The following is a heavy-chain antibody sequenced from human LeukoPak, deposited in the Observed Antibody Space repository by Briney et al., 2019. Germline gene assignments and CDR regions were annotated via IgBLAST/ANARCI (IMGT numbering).Heavy chain of an antibody. V-gene: IGHV3-33*01. CDR3: ARDRREWELPGSYFQH. CDR2: IWYDGSNK. D-gene: IGHD1-26*01. CDR1: GFTFSSYG. J-gene: IGHJ1*01. Sequence: SGGSLRLSCAASGFTFSSYGMHWVRQAPGKGLEWVAVIWYDGSNKYYADSVKGRFTISRDNSKNTLYLQMNSLRAEDTAVYYCARDRREWELPGSYFQHWGQGTLVTVSS.